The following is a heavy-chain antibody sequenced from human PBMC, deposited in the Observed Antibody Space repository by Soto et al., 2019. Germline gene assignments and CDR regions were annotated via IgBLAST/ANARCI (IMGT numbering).Heavy chain of an antibody. CDR3: ARGALNYDFWSGYFNYYYYYYMDV. V-gene: IGHV1-2*04. D-gene: IGHD3-3*01. CDR1: GYTFTGYY. Sequence: TSVKVSCKASGYTFTGYYMHWVRQAPGQGLEWMGWINPNSGGTNYAQKFQGWVTMTRDTSISTAYMELSRLGSDDTAVYYCARGALNYDFWSGYFNYYYYYYMDVWGKGTTVTVSS. J-gene: IGHJ6*03. CDR2: INPNSGGT.